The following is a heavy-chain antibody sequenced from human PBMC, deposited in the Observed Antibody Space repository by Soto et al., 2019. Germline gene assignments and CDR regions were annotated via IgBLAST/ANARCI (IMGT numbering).Heavy chain of an antibody. V-gene: IGHV4-39*01. Sequence: QLQLQESGPGLVKPSETLSLTCTVSGGSISSSSYYWGWIRQPPGKGLEWIGSSYYSGSTYYNPSLKSRVPVSVDRSKTQVALMPGSVTAAATAVYYCARHFGWRAFDAFSAIWGQGTMVTVSS. CDR3: ARHFGWRAFDAFSAI. J-gene: IGHJ3*02. CDR1: GGSISSSSYY. CDR2: SYYSGST. D-gene: IGHD3-9*01.